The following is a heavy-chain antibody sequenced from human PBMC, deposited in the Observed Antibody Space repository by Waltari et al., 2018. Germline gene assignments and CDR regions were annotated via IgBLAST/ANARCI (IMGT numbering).Heavy chain of an antibody. Sequence: QVQLVESGGGVVQPGGSLRLSCAASGFTFSSYGMHWVRQAPGKGLGGLAFIRYDGSNKYYADSVKGRFTISRDNSKNTLYLQMNSLRAEDTAVYYCAKSASGYYYYYYMDVWGKGTTVTISS. CDR2: IRYDGSNK. CDR1: GFTFSSYG. CDR3: AKSASGYYYYYYMDV. V-gene: IGHV3-30*02. D-gene: IGHD6-25*01. J-gene: IGHJ6*03.